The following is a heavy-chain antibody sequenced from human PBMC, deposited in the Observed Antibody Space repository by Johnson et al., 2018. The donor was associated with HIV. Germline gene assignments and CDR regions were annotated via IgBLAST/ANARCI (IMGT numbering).Heavy chain of an antibody. V-gene: IGHV3-74*02. Sequence: VQLVESGGGVVQPGRSLRLSCATSGFTFSNYGMHWVRQAPGKGLEWVSRINSDGSSPSYADSVKGRFTISRDNAKNTLYVQMNSLRVEGPAVYFLSGYHISGYYYDAFDIWGQGTMVTFSS. CDR2: INSDGSSP. J-gene: IGHJ3*02. CDR1: GFTFSNYG. D-gene: IGHD3-22*01. CDR3: SGYHISGYYYDAFDI.